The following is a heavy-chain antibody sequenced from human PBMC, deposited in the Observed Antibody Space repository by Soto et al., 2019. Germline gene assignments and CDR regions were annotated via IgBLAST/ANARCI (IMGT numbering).Heavy chain of an antibody. CDR2: IHYSGTT. Sequence: SETLSLTCTVSGGSISGSSYHWGWIRQSPGKGLEWIASIHYSGTTYYNPPLRSRVTMSVDTSKNQFSLNVNYVTAADTAVYYCAGHSRNSVIVAISWGQGALVTVSS. CDR3: AGHSRNSVIVAIS. V-gene: IGHV4-39*01. J-gene: IGHJ4*02. D-gene: IGHD5-12*01. CDR1: GGSISGSSYH.